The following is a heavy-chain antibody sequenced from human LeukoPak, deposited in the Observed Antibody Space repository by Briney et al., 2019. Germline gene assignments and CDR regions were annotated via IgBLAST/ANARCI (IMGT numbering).Heavy chain of an antibody. CDR1: GGTFSSYA. CDR3: AGLGQKGHNWFEP. Sequence: ASVKVSCKASGGTFSSYAISWVRQAPGQGLEWMGGIIPIFGTANYAQKFQGRVTITADESTSTAYMELSSLRSEDTAVYYCAGLGQKGHNWFEPWGPGTLVIVSS. V-gene: IGHV1-69*13. CDR2: IIPIFGTA. J-gene: IGHJ5*02.